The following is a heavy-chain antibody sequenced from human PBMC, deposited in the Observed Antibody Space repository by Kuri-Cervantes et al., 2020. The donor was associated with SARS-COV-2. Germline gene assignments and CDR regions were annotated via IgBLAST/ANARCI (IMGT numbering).Heavy chain of an antibody. D-gene: IGHD5-18*01. CDR3: ARRGYSYGYYYYYYMDV. J-gene: IGHJ6*03. CDR2: ISDSGSTI. CDR1: GFTFSDYY. V-gene: IGHV3-11*04. Sequence: LSLTCAASGFTFSDYYMSWIRQAPGKGLEWVSYISDSGSTIYYADSVKGRFTISRDDAKNSLYLQMNSLRAEDTAVFYCARRGYSYGYYYYYYMDVWGKGTTVTVSS.